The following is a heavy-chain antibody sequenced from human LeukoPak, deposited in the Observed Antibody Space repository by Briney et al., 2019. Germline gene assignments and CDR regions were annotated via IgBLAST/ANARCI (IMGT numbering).Heavy chain of an antibody. CDR1: GGSISSSSYY. Sequence: SETLSLTCTVSGGSISSSSYYWGWIRQPPGKGLEWIGSIYYSGSTYYNPSLKSRVTISVDTSKNQFSLKLSSVTAADTAVYYCARHRARGPGSGGYYFDYWGQGTLVTVSS. V-gene: IGHV4-39*01. J-gene: IGHJ4*02. CDR2: IYYSGST. D-gene: IGHD6-25*01. CDR3: ARHRARGPGSGGYYFDY.